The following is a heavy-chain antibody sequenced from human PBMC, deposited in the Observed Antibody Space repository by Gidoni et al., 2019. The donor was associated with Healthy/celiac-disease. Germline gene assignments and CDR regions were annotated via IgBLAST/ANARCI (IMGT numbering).Heavy chain of an antibody. CDR1: GFTFRNAW. Sequence: EVQLVESGGGLVKHGGSLRLSCAASGFTFRNAWMGWVRQAPGKGLEWVGRIKSETDGETTDYAAPVKGRFTISRDDSKNTLYLQMNSLKTEDTAVYYCTTDAAAAGTLLSSPWGQGTLVTVSS. D-gene: IGHD6-13*01. V-gene: IGHV3-15*01. J-gene: IGHJ5*02. CDR3: TTDAAAAGTLLSSP. CDR2: IKSETDGETT.